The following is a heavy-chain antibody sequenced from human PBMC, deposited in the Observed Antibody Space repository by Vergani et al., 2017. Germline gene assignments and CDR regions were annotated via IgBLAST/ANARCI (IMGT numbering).Heavy chain of an antibody. CDR3: VRDRGRCAGGRCYTEAWDY. J-gene: IGHJ4*02. D-gene: IGHD2-2*02. Sequence: QVQLVESGGGVVQPGTSLRLSCVVSGFALNRHAMYWVRQAPGKGLEWVLGISFDGTNEYYPDLVKGRFTISRDIAKNTLYLQVRSMRLEDTGVYHCVRDRGRCAGGRCYTEAWDYWGQGTPVTVSS. CDR2: ISFDGTNE. V-gene: IGHV3-30-3*01. CDR1: GFALNRHA.